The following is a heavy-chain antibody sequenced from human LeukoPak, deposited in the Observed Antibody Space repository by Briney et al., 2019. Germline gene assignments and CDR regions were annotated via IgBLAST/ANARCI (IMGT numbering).Heavy chain of an antibody. CDR1: GFTSNYW. D-gene: IGHD5-12*01. Sequence: GGSLRLSCAAIGFTSNYWMHWVRQAPGKGLVWVSRISGDGSTTFYADSVKGRFTISRDNSKNTLYLQMNSLRAEDTAVYYCTRGYSGYGNFGCCGQGTLVTVSS. CDR2: ISGDGSTT. J-gene: IGHJ4*02. V-gene: IGHV3-74*01. CDR3: TRGYSGYGNFGC.